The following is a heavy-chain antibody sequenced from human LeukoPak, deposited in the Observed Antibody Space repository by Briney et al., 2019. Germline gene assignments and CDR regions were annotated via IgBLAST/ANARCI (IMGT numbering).Heavy chain of an antibody. CDR3: ARGYYDVLTNYPKNFDQ. J-gene: IGHJ4*02. CDR2: IFYSGIT. D-gene: IGHD3-9*01. V-gene: IGHV4-30-4*01. Sequence: PSQTLSLTCTVSGGSIISADHYWSWIRQPPGKGLEWIGYIFYSGITYYNPSLKSRLTISVDTSKNQFSLKLGSVTAADTAVYYCARGYYDVLTNYPKNFDQWGQGTLVTVSS. CDR1: GGSIISADHY.